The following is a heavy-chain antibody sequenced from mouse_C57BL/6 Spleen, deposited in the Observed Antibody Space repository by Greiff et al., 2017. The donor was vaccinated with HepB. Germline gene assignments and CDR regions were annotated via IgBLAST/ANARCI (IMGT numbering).Heavy chain of an antibody. CDR1: GFNIKDDY. V-gene: IGHV14-4*01. CDR3: TPYGSSPSWFAD. J-gene: IGHJ3*01. D-gene: IGHD1-1*01. Sequence: EVQLQQSGAELVRPGASVKLSCTASGFNIKDDYMHWVKQRPEQGLEWIGWIDPENGDTEYASKFQGKATITADTSSNTAYLQLSSLTSEDTAVYYCTPYGSSPSWFADWGQGTLVTVSA. CDR2: IDPENGDT.